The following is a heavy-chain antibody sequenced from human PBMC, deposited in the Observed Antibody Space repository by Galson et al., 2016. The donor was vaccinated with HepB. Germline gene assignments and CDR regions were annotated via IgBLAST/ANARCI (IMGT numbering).Heavy chain of an antibody. D-gene: IGHD5-12*01. J-gene: IGHJ4*02. V-gene: IGHV3-7*01. Sequence: SLRLSCAVSGLTFSDYWMSWVRQAPGKGLEWVANINQDGSETYYLDSVKGRFTISRDNAKNSLYLQMNSLRGEDTAVYYCARQYRGGPSDYWGQGTLVIVSS. CDR1: GLTFSDYW. CDR3: ARQYRGGPSDY. CDR2: INQDGSET.